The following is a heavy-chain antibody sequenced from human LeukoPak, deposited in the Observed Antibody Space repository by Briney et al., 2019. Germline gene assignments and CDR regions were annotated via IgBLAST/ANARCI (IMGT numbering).Heavy chain of an antibody. CDR2: IIPIFGTA. CDR3: ARDNSVGDYAWWFDP. Sequence: ASVKVSCKASGGTFSSYAISWVRQAPGQGLEWMGGIIPIFGTANYAQKFQGRVTITADESTSTAYMELSSLRSEDTAAYYCARDNSVGDYAWWFDPWGQGTLVTVSS. J-gene: IGHJ5*02. CDR1: GGTFSSYA. V-gene: IGHV1-69*13. D-gene: IGHD1-26*01.